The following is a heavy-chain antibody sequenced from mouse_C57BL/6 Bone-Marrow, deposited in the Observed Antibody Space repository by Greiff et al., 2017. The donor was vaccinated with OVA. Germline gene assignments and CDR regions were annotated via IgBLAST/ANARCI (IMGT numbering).Heavy chain of an antibody. CDR1: GFSLTSYG. CDR2: IWSGGST. Sequence: VQVVESGPGLVQPSQSLSITCTVSGFSLTSYGVHWVRQSPGKGLEWLGVIWSGGSTDYNAAFISRLSISKDNSKSHVFFKMNSLQADDTAIYYCARNFEFTVVSMDYWGQGTSVTVSA. CDR3: ARNFEFTVVSMDY. J-gene: IGHJ4*01. D-gene: IGHD1-1*01. V-gene: IGHV2-2*01.